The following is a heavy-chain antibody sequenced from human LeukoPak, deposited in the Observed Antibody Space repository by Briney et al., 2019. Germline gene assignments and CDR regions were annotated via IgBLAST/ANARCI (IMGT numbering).Heavy chain of an antibody. CDR2: IIPLLGTA. Sequence: ASVKVSCKASGGTFSSYAISGVRQAPGQGLEWMGGIIPLLGTAKYAQKYQGRVTITADESTNTAYMELSSLRSEDTAVYYCARSYPGDILTGYYIQVAFDYWGQGTLVTVSS. D-gene: IGHD3-9*01. J-gene: IGHJ4*02. CDR3: ARSYPGDILTGYYIQVAFDY. CDR1: GGTFSSYA. V-gene: IGHV1-69*13.